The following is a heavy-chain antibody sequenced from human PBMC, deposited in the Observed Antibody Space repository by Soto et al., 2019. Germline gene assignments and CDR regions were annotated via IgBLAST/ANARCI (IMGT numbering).Heavy chain of an antibody. D-gene: IGHD2-15*01. Sequence: PGGSLRLSCAASGFTFSSYGMHWVRQAPGKGLEWVAVIWYDGSNKYYADSVKGRFTISRDNSKNTLYLQMNSLRAEDTAVYYCARVPIGYCSGGSCYDYWGQGTLVTVSS. CDR2: IWYDGSNK. J-gene: IGHJ4*02. V-gene: IGHV3-33*01. CDR1: GFTFSSYG. CDR3: ARVPIGYCSGGSCYDY.